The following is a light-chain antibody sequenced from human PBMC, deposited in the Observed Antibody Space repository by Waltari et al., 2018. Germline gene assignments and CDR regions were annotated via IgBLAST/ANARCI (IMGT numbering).Light chain of an antibody. V-gene: IGKV1-39*01. Sequence: DIQMNQSPSSLSAFVGDRVTITCRATQNINTYLNWYQQKPGRVPKVLIYGASTLQSWVPSRFSGSGSGTEFTLTITSLQPEDFATYYCQQSYSTFTFGPGTKVDIK. CDR3: QQSYSTFT. CDR2: GAS. CDR1: QNINTY. J-gene: IGKJ3*01.